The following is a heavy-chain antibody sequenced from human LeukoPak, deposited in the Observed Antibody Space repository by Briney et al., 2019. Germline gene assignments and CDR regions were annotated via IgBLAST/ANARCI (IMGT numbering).Heavy chain of an antibody. CDR2: ISGSGGST. CDR3: AKDGQYSSSSPYYFDY. D-gene: IGHD6-6*01. J-gene: IGHJ4*02. CDR1: GFTFSSYA. Sequence: PGGSLRLSCAASGFTFSSYAMSWVRQAPGKGLEWVSAISGSGGSTYYADSVRGRFTISRDNSKNTLYLQMNSLRAEDTAAYYCAKDGQYSSSSPYYFDYWGQGTLVTVSS. V-gene: IGHV3-23*01.